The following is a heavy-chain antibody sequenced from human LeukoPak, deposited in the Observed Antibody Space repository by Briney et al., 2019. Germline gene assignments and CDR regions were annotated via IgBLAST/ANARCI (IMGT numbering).Heavy chain of an antibody. CDR1: GGSISSYY. CDR3: ASGRYYYGSGSFDY. V-gene: IGHV4-59*01. J-gene: IGHJ4*02. Sequence: SETLSLTCTVSGGSISSYYWSWIRQPPGKGLEWIGYIYYSGSTNYNPSLKSRVTISVDMSKNQFSLKLSSVTAADTAVYYCASGRYYYGSGSFDYWGQGTLVTVSS. CDR2: IYYSGST. D-gene: IGHD3-10*01.